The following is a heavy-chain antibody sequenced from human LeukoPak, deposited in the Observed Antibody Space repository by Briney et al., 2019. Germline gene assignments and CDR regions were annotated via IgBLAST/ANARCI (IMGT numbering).Heavy chain of an antibody. CDR3: ARDNEPLTMVRGVIIRAGSYYMDV. Sequence: ASVKVSCKASGYTFTGYYMHWVRQAPGQGLEWMGRINPNSGGTNYAQKFQGRVTMTRDTSISTAYMELSSLRSEDTAVYYCARDNEPLTMVRGVIIRAGSYYMDVWGKGTTVTVSS. D-gene: IGHD3-10*01. CDR2: INPNSGGT. V-gene: IGHV1-2*06. CDR1: GYTFTGYY. J-gene: IGHJ6*03.